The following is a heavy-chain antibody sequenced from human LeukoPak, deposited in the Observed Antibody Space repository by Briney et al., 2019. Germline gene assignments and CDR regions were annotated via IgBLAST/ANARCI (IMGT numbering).Heavy chain of an antibody. Sequence: GGSLRLSCAASGFTFSSYSVNWVRQAPGKGLEWVSYISSSSSTIYYADSVKGRFTISRDNAKNSLYLQMNSLRAEDTAVYYCAWMPTMIVVVTDAFDIWGQGTMVTVSS. CDR1: GFTFSSYS. D-gene: IGHD3-22*01. V-gene: IGHV3-48*04. CDR2: ISSSSSTI. CDR3: AWMPTMIVVVTDAFDI. J-gene: IGHJ3*02.